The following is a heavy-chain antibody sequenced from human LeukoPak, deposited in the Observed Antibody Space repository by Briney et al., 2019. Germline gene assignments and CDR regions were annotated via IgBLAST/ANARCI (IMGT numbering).Heavy chain of an antibody. CDR2: IHSDGSST. V-gene: IGHV3-74*01. Sequence: PGGSLRLSCAASGFTFSSYWMHWVRQAPGKWLVWVSRIHSDGSSTSYADSVKGRFTMSRDNAKNTLYLQMNSLRAEDTAVYYCARGWITAGAYYDYWGQGTLVTVSS. CDR1: GFTFSSYW. J-gene: IGHJ4*02. D-gene: IGHD6-13*01. CDR3: ARGWITAGAYYDY.